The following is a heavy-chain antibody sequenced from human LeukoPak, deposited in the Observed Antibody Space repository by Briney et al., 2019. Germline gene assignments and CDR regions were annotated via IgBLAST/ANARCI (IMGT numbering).Heavy chain of an antibody. J-gene: IGHJ4*02. V-gene: IGHV3-30*18. CDR1: GFTFSSYG. CDR3: AKDPKRQP. Sequence: GGSLRLSCAASGFTFSSYGMHWVRQAPGKGLEWVAVIPYDGSNKYYADPVKGQFTISRDNSKNTPYLQMNSLRAEDTAVYYCAKDPKRQPWGQGTLVTVSS. CDR2: IPYDGSNK. D-gene: IGHD1-1*01.